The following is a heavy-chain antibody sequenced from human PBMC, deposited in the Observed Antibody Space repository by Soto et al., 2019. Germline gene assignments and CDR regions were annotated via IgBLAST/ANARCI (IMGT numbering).Heavy chain of an antibody. J-gene: IGHJ4*02. CDR2: IYYSGST. CDR3: ATMGTPVTGLYYFDY. V-gene: IGHV4-30-4*01. Sequence: SETLSLTCTVSGGSISSGDYYWSWIRQPPGKGLEWIGYIYYSGSTYYNPFLKSRVTISVDTSKNQFSLDLSSVTAADTAVYYCATMGTPVTGLYYFDYWGQGTLVTVSS. CDR1: GGSISSGDYY. D-gene: IGHD4-17*01.